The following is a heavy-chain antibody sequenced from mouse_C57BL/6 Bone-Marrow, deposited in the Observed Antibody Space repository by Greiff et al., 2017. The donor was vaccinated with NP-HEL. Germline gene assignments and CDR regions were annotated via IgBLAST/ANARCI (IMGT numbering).Heavy chain of an antibody. V-gene: IGHV1-69*01. CDR1: GYTFTSYW. Sequence: QVQLQQPGAELVMPGASVKLSCKASGYTFTSYWMHWVKQRPGQGLEWIGEIDPSDSSTNYNQKFKGKSTLTVDKASSTAYMQLSSLTSEDSAVYSCAREGGVWLRLRGFAYWGQGTLVTVSA. D-gene: IGHD3-2*02. CDR3: AREGGVWLRLRGFAY. J-gene: IGHJ3*01. CDR2: IDPSDSST.